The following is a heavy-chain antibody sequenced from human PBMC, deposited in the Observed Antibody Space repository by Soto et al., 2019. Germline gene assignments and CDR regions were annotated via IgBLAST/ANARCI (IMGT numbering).Heavy chain of an antibody. CDR2: IKSKTDGGTT. D-gene: IGHD6-19*01. CDR1: GFTFSSYA. CDR3: TTDPNVSSGWYYYYGMDV. Sequence: GGSLRLSCAASGFTFSSYAMSWVRQAPGKGLEWVGRIKSKTDGGTTDYAAPVKGRFTISRDDSKNTLYLQMNSLKTEDTAVYYCTTDPNVSSGWYYYYGMDVWGQGTTVTVSS. J-gene: IGHJ6*02. V-gene: IGHV3-15*01.